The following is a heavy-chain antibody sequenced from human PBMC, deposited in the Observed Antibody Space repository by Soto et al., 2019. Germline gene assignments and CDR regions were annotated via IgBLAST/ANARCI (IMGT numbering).Heavy chain of an antibody. Sequence: PSETLSLTCTVSGGSISGYYWSWIRQPPGTGLEWIGYIHYSGSTNYAPSLKNRVTISVETSKNLFSLKLSSVTAADTAVYYCARAPQLYYFDYWGQGILVTGSS. CDR2: IHYSGST. V-gene: IGHV4-59*12. J-gene: IGHJ4*02. CDR1: GGSISGYY. CDR3: ARAPQLYYFDY.